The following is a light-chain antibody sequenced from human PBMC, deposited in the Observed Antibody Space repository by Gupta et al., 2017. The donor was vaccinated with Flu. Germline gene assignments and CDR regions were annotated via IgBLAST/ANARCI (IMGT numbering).Light chain of an antibody. Sequence: QPALTHPASVSGSPGQSIPFPCTGTSSDVGGYNYVSWYQQHPGKAPKLMIYEVSNRPSGVSNRFSGSKSGNTASLTISGLQAEDEADYYCSSYTSSSTFVVFGGGTKLTVL. J-gene: IGLJ2*01. CDR1: SSDVGGYNY. CDR3: SSYTSSSTFVV. V-gene: IGLV2-14*01. CDR2: EVS.